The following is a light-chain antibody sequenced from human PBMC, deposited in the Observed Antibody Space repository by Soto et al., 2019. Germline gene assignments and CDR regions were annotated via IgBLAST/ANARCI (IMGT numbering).Light chain of an antibody. V-gene: IGKV3-20*01. J-gene: IGKJ5*01. CDR2: GAS. CDR3: QQYGGSIT. Sequence: EIVLTQSPGTLSLSPGERATLSCRASQSVSSSYLAWYQQKPGQAPRLLIYGASSRATGIPDRFSGSGSGTVFTLTISRLEPEDFAVYYCQQYGGSITFGQGTLLEIK. CDR1: QSVSSSY.